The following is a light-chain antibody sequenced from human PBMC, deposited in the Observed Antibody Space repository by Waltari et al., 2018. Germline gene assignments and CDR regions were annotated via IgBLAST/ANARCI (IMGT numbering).Light chain of an antibody. J-gene: IGKJ2*01. CDR1: QDVTNR. CDR2: DAT. Sequence: ETVMTQSPATLSVSPGERVTLSCRASQDVTNRLAWFQQKPGQAPRLLMFDATTRATDFPGRFSGSGSETEFTLTISSLQSEDFAVYYCQQYNNWPRTFGQGTKLEI. CDR3: QQYNNWPRT. V-gene: IGKV3-15*01.